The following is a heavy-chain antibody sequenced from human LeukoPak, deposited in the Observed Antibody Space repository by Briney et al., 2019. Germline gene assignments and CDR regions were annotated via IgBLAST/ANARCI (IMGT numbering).Heavy chain of an antibody. Sequence: ASVKVSCKASGYTFTSYGISWVRQAPGQGLEWMGWISAYNGNTNYAQKLQGRVTMTTDTSTSTAYMELRSLRSDDTAVYYCARDPSIERPGEYFQHWGQGTLVTVSS. CDR1: GYTFTSYG. CDR3: ARDPSIERPGEYFQH. V-gene: IGHV1-18*01. CDR2: ISAYNGNT. D-gene: IGHD1-1*01. J-gene: IGHJ1*01.